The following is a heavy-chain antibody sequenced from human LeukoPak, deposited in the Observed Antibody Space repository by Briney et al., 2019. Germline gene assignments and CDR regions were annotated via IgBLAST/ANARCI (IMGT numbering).Heavy chain of an antibody. J-gene: IGHJ4*02. CDR1: GFTFSTAW. D-gene: IGHD3-10*01. CDR2: INHSGST. Sequence: GSLRLSCAASGFTFSTAWMSWIRQPPGKGLEWIGEINHSGSTNYNPSLKSRVTISVDTSKNQFSLKLSSVTAADTAVYYCARGPLWFGGWGQGTLVTVSS. CDR3: ARGPLWFGG. V-gene: IGHV4-34*01.